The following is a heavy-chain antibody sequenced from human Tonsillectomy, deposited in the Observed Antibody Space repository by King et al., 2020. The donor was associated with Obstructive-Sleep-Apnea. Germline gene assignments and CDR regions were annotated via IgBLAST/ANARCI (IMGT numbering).Heavy chain of an antibody. J-gene: IGHJ4*02. Sequence: VQLVESGGGLVQPGGSLRLSCAASGFTFSSYAMSWVRQAPGKGLEWVSVISGSGGSTYYADSVKGRFTISRDNSKTTLYLQMNSLRAEDTAVYSCAKESSGEWLGRDYFDYWGQGTLVTVSS. CDR3: AKESSGEWLGRDYFDY. CDR1: GFTFSSYA. CDR2: ISGSGGST. D-gene: IGHD6-19*01. V-gene: IGHV3-23*04.